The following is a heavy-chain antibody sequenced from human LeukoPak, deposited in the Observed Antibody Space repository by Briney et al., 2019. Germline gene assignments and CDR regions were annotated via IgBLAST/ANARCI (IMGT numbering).Heavy chain of an antibody. CDR1: GYTFTGYY. Sequence: ASVKVSCKASGYTFTGYYMHWVRQAPGQGLEWMGRINPNRGGTNYAQKFQGRVTMTRDTSISTAYMELSRLRSDDTAVYYCATGNDKLMVYADSFDYWGQGTLVTVSS. CDR3: ATGNDKLMVYADSFDY. J-gene: IGHJ4*02. D-gene: IGHD2-8*01. CDR2: INPNRGGT. V-gene: IGHV1-2*06.